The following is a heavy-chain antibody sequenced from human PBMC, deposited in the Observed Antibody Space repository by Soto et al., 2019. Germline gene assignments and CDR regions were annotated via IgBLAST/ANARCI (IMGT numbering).Heavy chain of an antibody. CDR2: IYSCGST. V-gene: IGHV3-53*01. D-gene: IGHD6-6*01. J-gene: IGHJ4*02. CDR3: AKEPRPVIAARPFDY. CDR1: GFTVSSNY. Sequence: GGSLRLSCAASGFTVSSNYMSWVRQAPGKGLEWVSVIYSCGSTYYADSVKGRFTISRDNSKNTLYLQMNSLRAEDTAVYYCAKEPRPVIAARPFDYWGQGTLVTVSS.